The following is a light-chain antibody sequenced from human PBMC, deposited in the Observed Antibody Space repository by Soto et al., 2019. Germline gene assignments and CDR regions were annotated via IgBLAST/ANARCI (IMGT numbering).Light chain of an antibody. J-gene: IGKJ3*01. CDR1: ESVHRN. CDR2: YAS. CDR3: QHYSNWPPT. V-gene: IGKV3-15*01. Sequence: EVVMTQSPATLSVSPGERVTLSCRASESVHRNLAWYQQKPGQGPSLLIYYASTRATGVPDRFTGSGSGTEFTLTISRLQSEDFGVYHCQHYSNWPPTFRPGTKVEIK.